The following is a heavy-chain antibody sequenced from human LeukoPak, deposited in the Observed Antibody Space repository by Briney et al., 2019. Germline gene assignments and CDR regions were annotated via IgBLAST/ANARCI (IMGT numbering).Heavy chain of an antibody. V-gene: IGHV3-9*01. Sequence: PGRSLRLSCAASGFTFDDYAMHWVRQAPGKGLEWVSGISWNSGSIGYADSVKGRFTISRDNAKNSLYLQMNSLRAEDTALYYCAKVPVSVVNVRYFDYWGQGTLVTVSS. CDR1: GFTFDDYA. J-gene: IGHJ4*02. D-gene: IGHD4-23*01. CDR2: ISWNSGSI. CDR3: AKVPVSVVNVRYFDY.